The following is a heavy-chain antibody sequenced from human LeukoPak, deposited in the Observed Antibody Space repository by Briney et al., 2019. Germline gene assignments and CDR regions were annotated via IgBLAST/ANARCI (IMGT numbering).Heavy chain of an antibody. CDR3: ALRRDGYNSIDY. D-gene: IGHD5-24*01. V-gene: IGHV4-31*03. J-gene: IGHJ4*02. CDR1: GGSISSGGYY. Sequence: SETLSLTCTVSGGSISSGGYYWSWIRQHPGKGLEWIGYIYYSGSTYYNPSLKGRVTISVDTSKNQFSLKLSSVTAADTAVYYCALRRDGYNSIDYWGQGTLVTVSS. CDR2: IYYSGST.